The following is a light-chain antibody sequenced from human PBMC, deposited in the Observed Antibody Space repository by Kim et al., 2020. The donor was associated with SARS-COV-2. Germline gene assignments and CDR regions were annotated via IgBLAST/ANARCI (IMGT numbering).Light chain of an antibody. V-gene: IGKV1-27*01. CDR2: GAS. Sequence: AAVGDIVIISCRASQGISNDLAWYQQKPGQVPNLLVYGASTLQSGVPSRFSGSGSETDFTLTISSLQPEDVATYYCQKYNAAPLTFGGGTKVDIK. CDR1: QGISND. CDR3: QKYNAAPLT. J-gene: IGKJ4*01.